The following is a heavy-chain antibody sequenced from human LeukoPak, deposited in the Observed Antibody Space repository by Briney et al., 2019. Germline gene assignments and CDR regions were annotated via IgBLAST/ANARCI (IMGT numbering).Heavy chain of an antibody. CDR1: GGSFSGYH. V-gene: IGHV4-34*01. CDR3: AGADSSGWDINY. CDR2: INHSGST. Sequence: SETLSLTCAVYGGSFSGYHWSWIRQPPGKGLEWIGEINHSGSTNYNPSLKSRVTISVDTSKNQFSLKLSSVTAADTAVYYCAGADSSGWDINYWGQGTLVTVSS. J-gene: IGHJ4*02. D-gene: IGHD6-19*01.